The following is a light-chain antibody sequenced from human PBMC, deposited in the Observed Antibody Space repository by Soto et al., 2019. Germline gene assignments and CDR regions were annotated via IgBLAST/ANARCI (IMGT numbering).Light chain of an antibody. Sequence: DIQMTQSPATLSASVGDRVTITCRASQTISNWLAWYQQKPGKAPNLLIYDASSLDSGAPSRFSGGGSGTEFTLTISSLQPDDFATYHCQQYDNYPYTFGPGTKLQIK. V-gene: IGKV1-5*01. J-gene: IGKJ2*01. CDR3: QQYDNYPYT. CDR2: DAS. CDR1: QTISNW.